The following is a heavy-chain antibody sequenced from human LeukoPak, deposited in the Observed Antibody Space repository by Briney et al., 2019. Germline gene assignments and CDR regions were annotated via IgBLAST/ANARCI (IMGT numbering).Heavy chain of an antibody. CDR3: ARAMVVAATHFDY. V-gene: IGHV4-30-2*01. CDR1: GVSISSGGYS. D-gene: IGHD2-15*01. J-gene: IGHJ4*02. Sequence: SETLSLTCAVSGVSISSGGYSWSWIRQPPGKGLEWIGYIYHSGSTYYNPSLKSRVTISVDRFKNQSSLKLSSVTAADTAVYYCARAMVVAATHFDYWGQGTLVTVSS. CDR2: IYHSGST.